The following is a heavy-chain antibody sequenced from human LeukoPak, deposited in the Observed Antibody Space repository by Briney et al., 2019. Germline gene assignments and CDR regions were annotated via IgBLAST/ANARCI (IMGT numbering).Heavy chain of an antibody. J-gene: IGHJ4*02. V-gene: IGHV3-64D*09. CDR3: VKGAESFCDSRSDY. CDR2: LSSNGGTT. CDR1: GFTFSSYA. Sequence: GGSLRLSCSASGFTFSSYAMHWVRQAPGKGLEYVSALSSNGGTTYYTDSVKGRFTISRDNSKNTLYLQMSSLRREDTAVYYCVKGAESFCDSRSDYWGQGTLVTVSS. D-gene: IGHD3-22*01.